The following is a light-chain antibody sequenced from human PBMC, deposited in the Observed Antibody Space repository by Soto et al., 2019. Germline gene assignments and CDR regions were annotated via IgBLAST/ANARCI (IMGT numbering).Light chain of an antibody. Sequence: EIVLTQSPGTLSLSPGERATLSCRASQSVSNNYLAWYQQTPGQAPRLLIYGASNRATGIPDRFSGSGSGTDFTLTISRLEPEDFAVYYCQQRSNWPPITFGQGTRLEIK. CDR2: GAS. CDR1: QSVSNNY. J-gene: IGKJ5*01. V-gene: IGKV3D-20*02. CDR3: QQRSNWPPIT.